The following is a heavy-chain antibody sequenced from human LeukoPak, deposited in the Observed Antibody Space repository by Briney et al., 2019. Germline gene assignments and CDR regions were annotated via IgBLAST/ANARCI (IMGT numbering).Heavy chain of an antibody. V-gene: IGHV1-2*02. D-gene: IGHD6-13*01. CDR1: GYTFTGYY. CDR3: ARAAGTLTLGY. J-gene: IGHJ4*02. CDR2: INPNSGGT. Sequence: GASVKVSCKASGYTFTGYYMHWVRQAPGQGLEWMGWINPNSGGTNYAQKFQGRVTMTTDTSTSTAYMELRSLRSDDTAVYYCARAAGTLTLGYWGQGTLVTVSS.